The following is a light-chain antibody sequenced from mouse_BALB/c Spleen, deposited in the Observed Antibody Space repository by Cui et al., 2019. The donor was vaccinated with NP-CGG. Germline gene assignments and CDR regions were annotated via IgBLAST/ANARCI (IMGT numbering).Light chain of an antibody. J-gene: IGLJ1*01. Sequence: TRWPGETFTLTGRSRTGGVTTSTFANWVQEIPDHLLTGIIGGTNKRPPGVHARFSGSLIGDKAALTMTGTQTEDEAIYFCALVDSNHCVFGGGTKLTVL. V-gene: IGLV1*01. CDR3: ALVDSNHCV. CDR2: GTN. CDR1: TGGVTTSTF.